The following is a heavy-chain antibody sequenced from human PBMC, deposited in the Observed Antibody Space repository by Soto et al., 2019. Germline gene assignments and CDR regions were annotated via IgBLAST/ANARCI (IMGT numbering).Heavy chain of an antibody. CDR3: ARLYSISGRYNWLAP. V-gene: IGHV1-18*01. D-gene: IGHD5-18*01. Sequence: QVQLVQSGAEVKKPGASVKVSCKASGYTFTSYGISWVRQAPGQGLEWMGWINVYNGHATYAQKFQGRVTMTRDTFAATAYMDLNSLTSDDTAVYFCARLYSISGRYNWLAPWGQGTRVTVSS. CDR1: GYTFTSYG. CDR2: INVYNGHA. J-gene: IGHJ5*02.